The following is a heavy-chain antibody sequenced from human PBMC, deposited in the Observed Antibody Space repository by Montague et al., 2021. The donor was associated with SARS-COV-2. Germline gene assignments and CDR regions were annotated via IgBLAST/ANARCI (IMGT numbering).Heavy chain of an antibody. V-gene: IGHV4-31*03. Sequence: TLSLTCTVSGGSISSGGYYWSWIRQHPGKGLEWIGYIYYSGSTYYXXXLKSRVTISVDTSKNQFSPKLSSVTAADTAVYYCARDVGWYSSSWFDYWGQGTLVTVSS. CDR2: IYYSGST. J-gene: IGHJ4*02. D-gene: IGHD6-13*01. CDR1: GGSISSGGYY. CDR3: ARDVGWYSSSWFDY.